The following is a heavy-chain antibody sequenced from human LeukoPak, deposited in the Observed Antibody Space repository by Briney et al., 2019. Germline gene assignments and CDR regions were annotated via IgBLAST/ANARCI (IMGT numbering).Heavy chain of an antibody. CDR2: INHNGNVN. CDR1: GFTFSSYW. V-gene: IGHV3-7*03. J-gene: IGHJ6*02. CDR3: AKDIGPGSGSYYAYYYYYGMDV. D-gene: IGHD3-10*01. Sequence: PGGSLRLSCAASGFTFSSYWMNWARQAPGKGLEWVASINHNGNVNYYVDSVKGRFTISRDNAKNPLYLQMNSLRAEDTALYYCAKDIGPGSGSYYAYYYYYGMDVWGQGTTVTVSS.